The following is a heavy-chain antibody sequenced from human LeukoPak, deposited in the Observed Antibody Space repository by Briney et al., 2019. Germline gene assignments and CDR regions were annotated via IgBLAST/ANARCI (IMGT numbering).Heavy chain of an antibody. V-gene: IGHV3-23*01. D-gene: IGHD5-12*01. Sequence: GGSLRLSCAASGFTFSSYGMSWVRQAPGKGLEWVSFISGSGGNTYYTDSVKGRFTISRDNAKNSLYLQMNSLRAEDTAVYYCARVQYSAYEDAFDIWGQGTMVTVSS. CDR3: ARVQYSAYEDAFDI. CDR1: GFTFSSYG. J-gene: IGHJ3*02. CDR2: ISGSGGNT.